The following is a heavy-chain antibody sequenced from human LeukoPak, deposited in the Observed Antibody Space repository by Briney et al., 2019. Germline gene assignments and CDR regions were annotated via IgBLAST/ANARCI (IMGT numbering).Heavy chain of an antibody. D-gene: IGHD3-22*01. CDR3: AATYYYDSSGYYWVRYFGY. CDR1: GGTFSSYA. CDR2: IIPILGIA. Sequence: ASVKVSCKASGGTFSSYAISWVRQAPGQGLEWMGRIIPILGIANYAQKFQGRVTITADKSTSTAYMELSSLRSEDTAVYYCAATYYYDSSGYYWVRYFGYWGQGTLVTVSS. J-gene: IGHJ4*02. V-gene: IGHV1-69*04.